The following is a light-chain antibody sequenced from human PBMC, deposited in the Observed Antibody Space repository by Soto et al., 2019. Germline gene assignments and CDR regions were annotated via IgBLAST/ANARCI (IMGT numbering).Light chain of an antibody. Sequence: EIVLTQSPGTLSLSPEERATLSCRASQSINSNYLAWYQLKPGQAPRLLIYGASIRATAIPDRFSGSVSGTDFTLTISRLDPEDFAVYFCQQYGTSPRTFGQGTKVDIK. V-gene: IGKV3-20*01. CDR2: GAS. CDR3: QQYGTSPRT. J-gene: IGKJ1*01. CDR1: QSINSNY.